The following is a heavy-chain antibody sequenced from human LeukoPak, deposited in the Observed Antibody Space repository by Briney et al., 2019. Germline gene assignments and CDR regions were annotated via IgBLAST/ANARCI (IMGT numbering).Heavy chain of an antibody. CDR2: ISGSGGST. CDR1: GFTFSSYA. V-gene: IGHV3-23*01. CDR3: AKDGYYSAQDI. D-gene: IGHD3-10*01. Sequence: GGSLRLSCAGTGFTFSSYAMSWVRQAPGKGLEWVSAISGSGGSTYCADSVKGRFTISRDNSKNTLYLQMNSLRAEDTAVYYCAKDGYYSAQDIWGQGTMVTVSS. J-gene: IGHJ3*02.